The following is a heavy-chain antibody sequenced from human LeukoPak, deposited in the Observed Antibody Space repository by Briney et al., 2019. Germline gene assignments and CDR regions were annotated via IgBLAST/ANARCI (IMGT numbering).Heavy chain of an antibody. Sequence: SETLSLTCTVSGGSISSGGYYWSWIRQHPGKGLEWIGYGYYSGSTYYNPSLRSRLTISVDTSKNQFSLRLQSVTAAETAVYYCARGTIMGGTTFFDYWGQGSLVTVSS. J-gene: IGHJ4*02. CDR1: GGSISSGGYY. CDR3: ARGTIMGGTTFFDY. CDR2: GYYSGST. D-gene: IGHD1-26*01. V-gene: IGHV4-30-4*08.